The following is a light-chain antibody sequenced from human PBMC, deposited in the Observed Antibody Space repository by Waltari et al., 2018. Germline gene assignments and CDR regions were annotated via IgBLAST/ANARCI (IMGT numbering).Light chain of an antibody. V-gene: IGKV3-11*01. CDR1: QSVNWY. Sequence: EIVLTQSPATLSLSPGERATLSCRASQSVNWYLAWYHTRPGQAPRLLIFDTSNRATGIPARFSGSGSETDFTLTISSLEPDDSAVYYCQQRRNWPLTFGGGTKVEIK. CDR2: DTS. CDR3: QQRRNWPLT. J-gene: IGKJ4*01.